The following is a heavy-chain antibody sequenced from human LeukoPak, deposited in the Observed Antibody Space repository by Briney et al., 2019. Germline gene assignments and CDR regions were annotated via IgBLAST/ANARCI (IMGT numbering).Heavy chain of an antibody. V-gene: IGHV1-46*01. CDR2: INPSGGGT. D-gene: IGHD2-21*02. CDR3: ASGYCGGDCYYDF. Sequence: ASVTVSCKASGYTFTNYYIHWVRQAPGQGLEWMGKINPSGGGTSDAQKFQGRVTMTRDTSTSTVFMELSSLRSEDTAVYYCASGYCGGDCYYDFWGQGALVTVSS. CDR1: GYTFTNYY. J-gene: IGHJ4*02.